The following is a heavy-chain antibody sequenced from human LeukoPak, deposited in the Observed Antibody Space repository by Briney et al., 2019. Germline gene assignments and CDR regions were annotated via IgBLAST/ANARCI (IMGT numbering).Heavy chain of an antibody. J-gene: IGHJ6*03. CDR1: GFTFDDYG. CDR2: IKWNGGST. CDR3: ARDYFNCSSTSCQSYYYYYYMDV. V-gene: IGHV3-20*04. D-gene: IGHD2-2*01. Sequence: GGSLRLSCAASGFTFDDYGMSWVRQAPGKGLEWVSSIKWNGGSTGYADSVKGRFTISRDNAKNTLYLQMNSLRAEDTAVYYCARDYFNCSSTSCQSYYYYYYMDVWGKGTTVTVSS.